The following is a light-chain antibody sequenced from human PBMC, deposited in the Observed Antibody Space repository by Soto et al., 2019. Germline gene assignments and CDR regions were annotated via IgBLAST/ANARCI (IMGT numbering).Light chain of an antibody. CDR3: QQYNNWPPIT. CDR1: QGIYTY. J-gene: IGKJ5*01. V-gene: IGKV1-17*03. Sequence: DIQMTQSPSAMSASVGDRVTITCRASQGIYTYLAWFQQKPGKAPKLLISAASTLQSGVPSRFSGSGSGTDFTLTISSLQPEDFATYYCQQYNNWPPITFGQGTRLEIK. CDR2: AAS.